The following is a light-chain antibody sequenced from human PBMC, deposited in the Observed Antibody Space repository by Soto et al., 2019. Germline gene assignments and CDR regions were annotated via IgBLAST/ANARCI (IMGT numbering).Light chain of an antibody. V-gene: IGKV1-5*03. CDR2: EAS. CDR3: QQYNNYTT. Sequence: DIQMTQSPSTLSASVGDRVTITCRARQSISRRLAWYQQKPGKAPKLLIYEASSLEGGVPSRFSGSGFGTEFTLTISSLQPDDFATYYCQQYNNYTTFGQGTKLEIK. CDR1: QSISRR. J-gene: IGKJ2*01.